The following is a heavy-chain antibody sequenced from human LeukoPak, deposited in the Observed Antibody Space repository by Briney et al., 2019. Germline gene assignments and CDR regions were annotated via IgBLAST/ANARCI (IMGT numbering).Heavy chain of an antibody. CDR3: ARDSEWLWLRY. V-gene: IGHV4-61*02. CDR1: GGFISSGTYY. J-gene: IGHJ4*02. CDR2: IYTSGST. D-gene: IGHD5-18*01. Sequence: SQTLSLTCTVSGGFISSGTYYWSWIRQPAGKGLEWIGRIYTSGSTNYNPSLKSRVTISVDTSKNQFSLKLSSVTAADTAVYYCARDSEWLWLRYWGQGTLVTVSS.